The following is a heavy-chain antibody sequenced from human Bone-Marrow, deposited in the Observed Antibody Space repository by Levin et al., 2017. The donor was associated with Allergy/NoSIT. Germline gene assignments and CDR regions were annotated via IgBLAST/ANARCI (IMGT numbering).Heavy chain of an antibody. CDR2: IKQDGSEK. CDR3: ARDGAPGGSTDGWFGD. V-gene: IGHV3-7*01. CDR1: GFTFSSYW. J-gene: IGHJ4*02. Sequence: GGSLRLSCAASGFTFSSYWMSWVRQAPGKGLEWVANIKQDGSEKNYVDSVKGRLTISRDNAKNSVYLQMNSLRAEDTAVYYCARDGAPGGSTDGWFGDWGQGTLVTVSS. D-gene: IGHD3-10*01.